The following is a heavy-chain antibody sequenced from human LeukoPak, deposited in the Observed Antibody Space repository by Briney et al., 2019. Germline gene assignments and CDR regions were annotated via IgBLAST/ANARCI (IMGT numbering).Heavy chain of an antibody. CDR2: INHSGST. J-gene: IGHJ6*04. V-gene: IGHV4-34*01. Sequence: PSETLSLTCAVYGGSFSGYYWSWIRQPPGKGLKWIGEINHSGSTNYNPSLKSRVTISVDTSKSQFSLKLRSVTAADTAVYYCARGGLGESTLYYYYYGMDVWGKGTTVTVSS. CDR3: ARGGLGESTLYYYYYGMDV. D-gene: IGHD3-16*01. CDR1: GGSFSGYY.